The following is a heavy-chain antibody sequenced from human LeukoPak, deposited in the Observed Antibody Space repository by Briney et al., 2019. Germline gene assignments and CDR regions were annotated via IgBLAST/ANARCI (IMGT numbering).Heavy chain of an antibody. V-gene: IGHV1-2*06. CDR2: INPNSGGT. CDR1: GYTFTGYY. Sequence: GASVKVSCKASGYTFTGYYMHWVRQAPGQGLEWMGRINPNSGGTNYAQKFQSRVTMTRDTSISTAYMELSRLRSDDTAVYYCTTGELLNAFDIWGQGTMVTVSS. CDR3: TTGELLNAFDI. D-gene: IGHD1-26*01. J-gene: IGHJ3*02.